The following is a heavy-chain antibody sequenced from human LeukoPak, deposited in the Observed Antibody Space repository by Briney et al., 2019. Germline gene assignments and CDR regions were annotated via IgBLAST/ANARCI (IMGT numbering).Heavy chain of an antibody. CDR2: IYSGGTI. Sequence: GGSLRLSCAASEFTVSSNYMAWVRQAPGKGLEWVSVIYSGGTIYYADSVKGRFTISRDNSKNTLYLQMNSLRAEDTAVYYCAREGSYDGSTMWYFDYWGQGTLVTVSS. D-gene: IGHD3-22*01. CDR3: AREGSYDGSTMWYFDY. J-gene: IGHJ4*02. CDR1: EFTVSSNY. V-gene: IGHV3-53*01.